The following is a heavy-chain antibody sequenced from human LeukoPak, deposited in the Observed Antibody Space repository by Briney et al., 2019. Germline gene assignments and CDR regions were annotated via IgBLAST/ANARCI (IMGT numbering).Heavy chain of an antibody. CDR2: ISSSGSTR. CDR1: GFTFSSYE. J-gene: IGHJ5*02. D-gene: IGHD6-13*01. V-gene: IGHV3-48*03. CDR3: ARDTSCGTSSCQRPNWFDP. Sequence: PGGSLRLSCAASGFTFSSYEMNWVRQAPGKGLEWVSYISSSGSTRYYADSVKGRFTISRDNTKNSLYLQMNSLRAEDTAVYYCARDTSCGTSSCQRPNWFDPWGQGTLVTVSS.